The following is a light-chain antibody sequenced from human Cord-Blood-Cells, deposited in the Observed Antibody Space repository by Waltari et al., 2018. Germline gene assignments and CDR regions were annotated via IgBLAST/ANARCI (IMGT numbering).Light chain of an antibody. CDR2: AAS. CDR1: KSISSY. Sequence: DIQMTQSPSSLSASVGDRVTITCRASKSISSYLNWYQQKPGKAPKLLIYAASSLQSGVPSRFSDSGSGTDFTLTISSLQPEDFATYYCQQSYSTPRTFGQGTKVEIK. CDR3: QQSYSTPRT. J-gene: IGKJ1*01. V-gene: IGKV1-39*01.